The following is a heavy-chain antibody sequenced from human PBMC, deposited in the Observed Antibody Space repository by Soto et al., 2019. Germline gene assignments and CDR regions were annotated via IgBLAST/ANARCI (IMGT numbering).Heavy chain of an antibody. V-gene: IGHV1-2*04. CDR2: INPNSGGT. J-gene: IGHJ6*02. Sequence: ASVKVSCKASGYTFTGYYMHWVRQAPGQGLEWMGWINPNSGGTNYAQKFQGWVTMTRDTSISTAYMELSRLRSDDTAVYYCAREGSSPSVGVKYGMDVWGRGTTVTVSS. CDR1: GYTFTGYY. D-gene: IGHD3-10*01. CDR3: AREGSSPSVGVKYGMDV.